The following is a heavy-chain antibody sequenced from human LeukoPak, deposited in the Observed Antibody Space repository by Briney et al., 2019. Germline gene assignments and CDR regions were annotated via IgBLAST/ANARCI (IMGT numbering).Heavy chain of an antibody. CDR3: ARESTYCGGDCFGGMDV. J-gene: IGHJ6*02. V-gene: IGHV3-7*03. CDR2: IKYDGSEK. CDR1: GFTFSSLW. Sequence: GGSLRLSCAASGFTFSSLWMSWVRQAPGKGLECAANIKYDGSEKYYVDSAKGRFTVSRDNAENSLYLQMNSLRADDTAVYYCARESTYCGGDCFGGMDVWGQGTTVTVSS. D-gene: IGHD2-21*02.